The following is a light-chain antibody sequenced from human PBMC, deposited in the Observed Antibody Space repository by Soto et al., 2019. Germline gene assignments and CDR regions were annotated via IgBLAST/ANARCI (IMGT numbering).Light chain of an antibody. CDR3: QQYGRSSLT. Sequence: EIVLTQSPGTLSLSPGERATLSCRASQSVSSSYLAWYQQKPGQAPRLLIYGASSRATGIPDRFSGSGSGTDFPLTISRLEPEDFAVYYCQQYGRSSLTFGGGTKVEIK. CDR2: GAS. CDR1: QSVSSSY. V-gene: IGKV3-20*01. J-gene: IGKJ4*01.